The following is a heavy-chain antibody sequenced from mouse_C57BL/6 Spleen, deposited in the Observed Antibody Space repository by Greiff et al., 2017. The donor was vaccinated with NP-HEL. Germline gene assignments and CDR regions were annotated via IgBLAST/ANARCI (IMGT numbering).Heavy chain of an antibody. J-gene: IGHJ3*01. CDR3: ARAGDYDWFAY. V-gene: IGHV1-4*01. D-gene: IGHD2-4*01. Sequence: VQLQQSGAELARPGASVKMSCKASGYTFTSYTMHWVKQRPGQGLEWIGYINPSSGYTKYNQKFKDEATLTADKSSSTAYMQLSSLTSEDSAVYYCARAGDYDWFAYWGQGTLVTVSA. CDR2: INPSSGYT. CDR1: GYTFTSYT.